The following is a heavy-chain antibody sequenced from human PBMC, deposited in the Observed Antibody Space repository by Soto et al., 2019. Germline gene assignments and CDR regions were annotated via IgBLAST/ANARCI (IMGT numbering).Heavy chain of an antibody. Sequence: SETLSLTCTVSGGSISSYYWSWIRQPPGKGLEWIGYIYCSGSTNYNPSLKSRVTISVDTSKNQFSLKLSSVTAADTAVYYCARQSAVVDFDYWGQGTLVTVSS. CDR2: IYCSGST. V-gene: IGHV4-59*08. J-gene: IGHJ4*02. CDR3: ARQSAVVDFDY. D-gene: IGHD3-16*02. CDR1: GGSISSYY.